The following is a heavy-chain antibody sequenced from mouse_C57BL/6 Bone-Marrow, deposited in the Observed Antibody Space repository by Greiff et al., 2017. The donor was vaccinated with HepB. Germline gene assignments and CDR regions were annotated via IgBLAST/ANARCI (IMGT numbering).Heavy chain of an antibody. J-gene: IGHJ4*01. CDR1: GYTFTDYY. CDR2: IYPGSGNT. V-gene: IGHV1-76*01. Sequence: VQLQESGAELVRPGASVKLSCKASGYTFTDYYINWVKQRPGQGLEWIARIYPGSGNTYYNEKFKGKATLTAEKSSSTAYMQLSSLTSEDSAVYFCAGDAMDYWGQGTSVTVSS. CDR3: AGDAMDY.